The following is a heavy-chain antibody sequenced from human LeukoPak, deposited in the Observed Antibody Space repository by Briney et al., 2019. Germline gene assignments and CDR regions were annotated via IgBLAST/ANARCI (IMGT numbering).Heavy chain of an antibody. V-gene: IGHV3-7*01. Sequence: GALRLSCAASGFTFSNYWMSWVRQAPGKGLEWVAYIKTDGSDQYYPDSVKGRFTISRDNAKNSLYLQINNLRVEDTAVYYCARERYSYGYDIWGQGTMVTVSS. CDR3: ARERYSYGYDI. CDR1: GFTFSNYW. CDR2: IKTDGSDQ. D-gene: IGHD5-18*01. J-gene: IGHJ3*02.